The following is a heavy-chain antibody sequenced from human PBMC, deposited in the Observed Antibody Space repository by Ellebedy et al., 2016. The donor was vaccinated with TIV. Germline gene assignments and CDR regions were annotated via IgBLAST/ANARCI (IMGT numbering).Heavy chain of an antibody. CDR3: ASSSGAFDI. Sequence: GESLKISCGASGFIFNNFWMYWVRQAPGKGPEWVSRISTDGSTTNYADSVKGRFSISRDNAKNTLYLQMNSLRAEDTAVYYCASSSGAFDIWGQGTMVTVSS. J-gene: IGHJ3*02. D-gene: IGHD1-1*01. V-gene: IGHV3-74*01. CDR2: ISTDGSTT. CDR1: GFIFNNFW.